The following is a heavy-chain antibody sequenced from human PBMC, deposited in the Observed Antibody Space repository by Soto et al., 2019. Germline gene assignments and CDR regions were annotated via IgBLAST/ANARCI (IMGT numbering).Heavy chain of an antibody. V-gene: IGHV1-18*01. CDR2: ISAYNGNT. CDR3: ARDGYSSSSPYYYGMDV. Sequence: ASVKVSCKASGYTFASYGRSWVRQAPGQGLEWMGWISAYNGNTNYAQKLQGRVTMTTDTSTSTAYMELRSLRSDDTAVYYCARDGYSSSSPYYYGMDVWGQGTTVTVSS. D-gene: IGHD6-13*01. CDR1: GYTFASYG. J-gene: IGHJ6*02.